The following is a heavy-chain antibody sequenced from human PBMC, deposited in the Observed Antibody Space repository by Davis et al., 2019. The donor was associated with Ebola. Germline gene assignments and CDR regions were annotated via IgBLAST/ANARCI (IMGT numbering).Heavy chain of an antibody. V-gene: IGHV3-30*18. Sequence: PGGSLRLSCAASGFTFSSYGMYWVRQAPGKGLEWVAILSYDGSNKYYADSVKGRFTISRDNSKSTLYLQMNSLRTEDTAVYYCAKDPGIVIYYYVMDVWGKGTTVTVTS. CDR3: AKDPGIVIYYYVMDV. D-gene: IGHD1-26*01. CDR2: LSYDGSNK. J-gene: IGHJ6*04. CDR1: GFTFSSYG.